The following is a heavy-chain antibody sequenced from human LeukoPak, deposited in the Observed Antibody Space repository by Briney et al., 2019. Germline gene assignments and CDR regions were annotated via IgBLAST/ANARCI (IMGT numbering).Heavy chain of an antibody. D-gene: IGHD2-21*02. CDR3: AKEGLGVVTGLGRRYLQH. V-gene: IGHV3-23*01. CDR2: ISVSGGST. Sequence: GGSLRLSCAASGFTFSNYAMSWVRQAPGKGLEWVSSISVSGGSTYYADSVKGRFTISRDNSKNTLYLQMNSLRAEDTAVYYCAKEGLGVVTGLGRRYLQHWGQGTLVTVSS. J-gene: IGHJ1*01. CDR1: GFTFSNYA.